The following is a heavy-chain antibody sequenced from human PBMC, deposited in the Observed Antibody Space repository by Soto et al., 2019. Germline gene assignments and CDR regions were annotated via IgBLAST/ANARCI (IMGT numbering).Heavy chain of an antibody. CDR2: ISPDGGNQ. J-gene: IGHJ1*01. CDR1: GFIFSDYA. D-gene: IGHD6-6*01. V-gene: IGHV3-30-3*01. Sequence: GGSLRLSCVASGFIFSDYAMHWARQAPGKGLVWVALISPDGGNQYYSESAKGRFTISRDNSKNTLYLQMNDLRPDDTALYYCARENSRIAPRLFQHWGHGSLFTVSS. CDR3: ARENSRIAPRLFQH.